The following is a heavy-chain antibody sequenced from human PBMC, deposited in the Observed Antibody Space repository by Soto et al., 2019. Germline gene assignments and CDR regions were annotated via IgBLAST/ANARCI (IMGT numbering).Heavy chain of an antibody. J-gene: IGHJ4*02. CDR3: ARASPDYDFWSGYYMVF. CDR2: TIPIFGTA. Sequence: ASVKVSCKASGGTFSSYAISWVRQAPGQGLEWMGGTIPIFGTANYAQKFQGRVTITADESTSTAYMELSSLRSEDTAVYYCARASPDYDFWSGYYMVFWGQGTLVTVSS. V-gene: IGHV1-69*13. CDR1: GGTFSSYA. D-gene: IGHD3-3*01.